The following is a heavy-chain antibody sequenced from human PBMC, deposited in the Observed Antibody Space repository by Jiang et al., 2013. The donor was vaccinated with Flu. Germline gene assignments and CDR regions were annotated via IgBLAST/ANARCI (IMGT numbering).Heavy chain of an antibody. CDR3: ARDPRSGYSSGWYLDY. V-gene: IGHV3-30-3*01. Sequence: GVVQPGRSLRLSCAASGFTFSSYAMHWVRQAPGKGLEWVAVISYDGSNKYYADSVKGRFTISRDNSKNTLYLQMNSLRAEDTAVYYCARDPRSGYSSGWYLDYWGQGTLVTVSS. D-gene: IGHD6-19*01. CDR1: GFTFSSYA. CDR2: ISYDGSNK. J-gene: IGHJ4*02.